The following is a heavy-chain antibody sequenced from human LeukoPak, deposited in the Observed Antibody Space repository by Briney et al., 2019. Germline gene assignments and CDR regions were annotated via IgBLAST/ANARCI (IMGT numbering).Heavy chain of an antibody. Sequence: VQPGGSLRLSCAASGFTFSSYAMSWVRQAPGEGLELVSAISGSGGSTYYADSVKVRFTISKDNSKNTLYLQMSGLRAEDTAVYYCAKDRFRRVVSYGYYVASFVYWGQGTLVSVSS. J-gene: IGHJ4*02. CDR2: ISGSGGST. D-gene: IGHD4-17*01. CDR1: GFTFSSYA. CDR3: AKDRFRRVVSYGYYVASFVY. V-gene: IGHV3-23*01.